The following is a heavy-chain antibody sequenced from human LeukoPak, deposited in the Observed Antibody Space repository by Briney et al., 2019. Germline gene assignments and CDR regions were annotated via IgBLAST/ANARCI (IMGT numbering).Heavy chain of an antibody. V-gene: IGHV1-24*01. CDR2: FDPEDGET. D-gene: IGHD3-22*01. J-gene: IGHJ4*02. CDR1: GYTLTELS. Sequence: GASVKVSCKVSGYTLTELSMHWVRQAPGKGLEWMGGFDPEDGETIYAQKFQGGVTMTEDTSTDTAYMELSSLRSEDTAVYYCATRTYYYDSSGYYYFDYWGQGTLVTVSS. CDR3: ATRTYYYDSSGYYYFDY.